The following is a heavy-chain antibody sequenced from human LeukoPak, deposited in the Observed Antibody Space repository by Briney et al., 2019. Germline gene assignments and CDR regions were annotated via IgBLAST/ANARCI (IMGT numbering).Heavy chain of an antibody. CDR1: GFTFSSYW. D-gene: IGHD1-26*01. V-gene: IGHV3-7*01. CDR3: ARVQWELRGVGSYFDY. CDR2: IKQDGSEK. Sequence: PGGSLRLSCVPSGFTFSSYWMSWVRQAPGKGRAWVANIKQDGSEKYYVDSVKGRCTISRDNAKNSLYLQMNSLRGEDTAAYYCARVQWELRGVGSYFDYWGQGTLVTVSS. J-gene: IGHJ4*02.